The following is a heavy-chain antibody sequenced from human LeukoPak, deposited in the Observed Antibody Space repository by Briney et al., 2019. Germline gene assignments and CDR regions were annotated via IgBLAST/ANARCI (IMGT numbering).Heavy chain of an antibody. Sequence: SVKVSCKASGGTFSSYAISWVRQAPGQGLEWMGRIIPIFGTANYAQKFQGRVTIATDESTSTAYMELSSLRSEDTAVYYCARAMAPSGYYDYWGQGTLVTVSS. V-gene: IGHV1-69*05. CDR1: GGTFSSYA. CDR2: IIPIFGTA. D-gene: IGHD3-22*01. J-gene: IGHJ4*02. CDR3: ARAMAPSGYYDY.